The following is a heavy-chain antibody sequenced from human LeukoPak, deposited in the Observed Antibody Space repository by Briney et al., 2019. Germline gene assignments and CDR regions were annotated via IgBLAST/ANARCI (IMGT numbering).Heavy chain of an antibody. CDR3: ARGADGVSSNSRGWFDP. CDR1: GFTFSSYS. CDR2: ISTSSSCI. Sequence: GGPLRLSCTASGFTFSSYSMNWVRQAPGKGLEWVSSISTSSSCIYYADSVKGRFTISRDNARNSLYLQMNTLRAEDTAVYSCARGADGVSSNSRGWFDPWGQGTLVTVSS. V-gene: IGHV3-21*01. J-gene: IGHJ5*02. D-gene: IGHD2-15*01.